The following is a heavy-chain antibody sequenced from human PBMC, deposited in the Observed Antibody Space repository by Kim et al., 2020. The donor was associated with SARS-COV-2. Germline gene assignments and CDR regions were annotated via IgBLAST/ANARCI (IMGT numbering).Heavy chain of an antibody. V-gene: IGHV4-4*02. CDR2: IYHSGST. CDR3: AREASITMVRGINRPRGYGMDV. J-gene: IGHJ6*02. D-gene: IGHD3-10*01. CDR1: GGSISSSNW. Sequence: SETLSLTCAVSGGSISSSNWWSWVRQPPGKGLEWIGEIYHSGSTNYNPSLKSRVTISVDKSKNQFSLKLSSVTAADTAVYYCAREASITMVRGINRPRGYGMDVWGQGTTVTVSS.